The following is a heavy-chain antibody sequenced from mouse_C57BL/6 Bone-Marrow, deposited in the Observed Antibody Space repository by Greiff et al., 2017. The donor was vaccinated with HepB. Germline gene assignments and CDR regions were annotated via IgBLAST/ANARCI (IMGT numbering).Heavy chain of an antibody. CDR1: GFTFTDYY. V-gene: IGHV7-3*01. CDR3: ARYLTGTGFAY. D-gene: IGHD4-1*01. J-gene: IGHJ3*01. CDR2: IRNKANGYTT. Sequence: DVQLVESGGGLVQPGGSLSLSCAASGFTFTDYYMSWVRQPPGKALEWLGFIRNKANGYTTEYSASVKGRFTISRDNSQSILYLQMNALRAEDSATYYCARYLTGTGFAYWGQGTLVTVSA.